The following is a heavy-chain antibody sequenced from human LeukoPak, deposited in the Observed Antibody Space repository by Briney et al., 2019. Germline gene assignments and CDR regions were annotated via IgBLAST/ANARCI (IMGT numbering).Heavy chain of an antibody. D-gene: IGHD3-22*01. CDR3: ARYYYDSSGYKGSGGYYVMDV. Sequence: GASVKVSCKASGGTFSSYAISWVRQAPGQGLEWMGRIIPILGIANYAQKFQGRVTITADKSTSTAYMELSSLRSEDTAVYYCARYYYDSSGYKGSGGYYVMDVWGQGTTVTVPS. CDR1: GGTFSSYA. CDR2: IIPILGIA. V-gene: IGHV1-69*04. J-gene: IGHJ6*02.